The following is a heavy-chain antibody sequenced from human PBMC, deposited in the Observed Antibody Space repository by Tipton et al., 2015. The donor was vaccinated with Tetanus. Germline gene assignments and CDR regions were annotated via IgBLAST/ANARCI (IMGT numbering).Heavy chain of an antibody. V-gene: IGHV3-21*01. Sequence: SLRLSCEASGFTFDTYTMTWVRQAPGKGLEWVPSITSSSSYIYYSESVEGRFTISRDNAKNSVYLHLNSLRAEDTALYYCAREGNVGNSPDYWGQGTLVTVSS. CDR3: AREGNVGNSPDY. J-gene: IGHJ4*02. CDR1: GFTFDTYT. D-gene: IGHD1-1*01. CDR2: ITSSSSYI.